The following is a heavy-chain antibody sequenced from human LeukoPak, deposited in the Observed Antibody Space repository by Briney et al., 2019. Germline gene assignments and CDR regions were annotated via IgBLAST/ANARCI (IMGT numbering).Heavy chain of an antibody. CDR3: ARDKGWVRSGHEGWFDP. CDR1: GGSISSYY. CDR2: IYYSGST. V-gene: IGHV4-59*01. D-gene: IGHD2-15*01. Sequence: PSETLSLTCTVSGGSISSYYRSWIRQPPGKGLEWIGYIYYSGSTNYNPSLKSRVTISVDTSKNQFSLKLSSVTAADTAVYYCARDKGWVRSGHEGWFDPWGQGTLVTVSS. J-gene: IGHJ5*02.